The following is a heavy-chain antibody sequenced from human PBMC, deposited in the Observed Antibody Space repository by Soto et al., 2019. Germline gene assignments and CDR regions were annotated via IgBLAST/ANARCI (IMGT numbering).Heavy chain of an antibody. CDR3: ARSNLVRGVIASPYYYYYYGMDV. CDR1: GYTFTSYG. V-gene: IGHV1-18*01. Sequence: ASVKVSCKASGYTFTSYGISWVLQSPGQGLELMGWISAYNGNTNYAQKLQGRVTMTTDTSTSTAYMELRSLRSDDTAVYYCARSNLVRGVIASPYYYYYYGMDVWGQGTTVTSP. CDR2: ISAYNGNT. D-gene: IGHD3-10*01. J-gene: IGHJ6*02.